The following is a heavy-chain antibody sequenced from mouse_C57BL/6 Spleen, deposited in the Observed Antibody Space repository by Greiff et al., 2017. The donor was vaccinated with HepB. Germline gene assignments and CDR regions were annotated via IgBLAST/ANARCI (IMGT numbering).Heavy chain of an antibody. CDR1: GYTFTSYT. Sequence: VQRVESGAELARPGASVKMSCKASGYTFTSYTMHWVKQRPGQGLEWIGYINPSSGYTKYNQKFKDKATLTADKSSSTAYMQLSSLTSEDSAVYYCAREGSSYGFAYWGQGTLVTVSA. V-gene: IGHV1-4*01. D-gene: IGHD1-1*01. J-gene: IGHJ3*01. CDR2: INPSSGYT. CDR3: AREGSSYGFAY.